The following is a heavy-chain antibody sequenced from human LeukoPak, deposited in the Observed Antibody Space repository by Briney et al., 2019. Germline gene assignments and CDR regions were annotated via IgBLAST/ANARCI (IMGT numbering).Heavy chain of an antibody. Sequence: GGSLRLSCAASGFTFSSYAMHWVRQAPGKGLEWVAVISYDGSNKYYADFVKGRFTISRDNSKNTLYLQMNSLRAEDTAVYYCARVRYSSGWFEYFQHWGQGTLVTVSS. D-gene: IGHD6-19*01. CDR3: ARVRYSSGWFEYFQH. CDR2: ISYDGSNK. J-gene: IGHJ1*01. CDR1: GFTFSSYA. V-gene: IGHV3-30-3*01.